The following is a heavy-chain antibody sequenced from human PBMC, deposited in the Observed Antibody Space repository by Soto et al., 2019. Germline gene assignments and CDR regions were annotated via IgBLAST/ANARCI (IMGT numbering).Heavy chain of an antibody. CDR1: GGSIDRSNYY. CDR3: ARHFVAVVIKGWGY. D-gene: IGHD3-22*01. Sequence: SETLSLTCTVSGGSIDRSNYYWDWIRQPPGKGLEWIGTTYYNGNAYYNPSLKSRVTMSVDTSKNQFSLKLISVAAADTAVYYCARHFVAVVIKGWGYWGQGTLVTVSS. J-gene: IGHJ4*02. V-gene: IGHV4-39*01. CDR2: TYYNGNA.